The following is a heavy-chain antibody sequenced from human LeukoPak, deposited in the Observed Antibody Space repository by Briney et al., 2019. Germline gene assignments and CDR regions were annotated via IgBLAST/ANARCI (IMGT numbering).Heavy chain of an antibody. J-gene: IGHJ5*01. V-gene: IGHV1-18*01. Sequence: ASVKVSCKASGYTFTSYGISWVRQAPGQGLEWMGWISAYNGNTNYAQKLQGRVTMTTDTSTSTAYMELRSLRSDDTAVYYCARDQDITMTVNWFDSWGQGTLVTVSS. CDR2: ISAYNGNT. CDR3: ARDQDITMTVNWFDS. D-gene: IGHD3-22*01. CDR1: GYTFTSYG.